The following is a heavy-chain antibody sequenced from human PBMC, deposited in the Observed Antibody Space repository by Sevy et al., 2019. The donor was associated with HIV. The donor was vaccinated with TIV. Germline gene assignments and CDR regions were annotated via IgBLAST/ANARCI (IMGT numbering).Heavy chain of an antibody. V-gene: IGHV3-23*01. CDR3: AKDGRYCSSTSCYTEAFDI. D-gene: IGHD2-2*02. CDR1: GFTFSSYA. J-gene: IGHJ3*02. Sequence: GGSLRLSCAASGFTFSSYAMSWVRQAPGKGLEWVSAISGSGGSTYYADSVKGRFTISRDKSKNTLYLQMNSLRAEDTAVYYCAKDGRYCSSTSCYTEAFDIWGQGTMVTVSS. CDR2: ISGSGGST.